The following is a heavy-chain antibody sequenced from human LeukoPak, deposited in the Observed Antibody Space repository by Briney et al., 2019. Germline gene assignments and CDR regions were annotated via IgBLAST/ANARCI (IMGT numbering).Heavy chain of an antibody. CDR3: AKDRRRDSSGYDY. Sequence: GGSLRLSCAASGFTFSSYAMSWVRQAPGKGLEWVSAISGSGGSTYYADSVTGRFTISRDNSKNTLYLQMNSLRAEDTAVYYCAKDRRRDSSGYDYWGQGTLVTVYS. CDR1: GFTFSSYA. V-gene: IGHV3-23*01. CDR2: ISGSGGST. D-gene: IGHD3-22*01. J-gene: IGHJ4*02.